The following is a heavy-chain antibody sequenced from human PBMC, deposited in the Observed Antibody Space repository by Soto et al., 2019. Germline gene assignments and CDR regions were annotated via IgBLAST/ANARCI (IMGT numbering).Heavy chain of an antibody. D-gene: IGHD5-18*01. J-gene: IGHJ6*02. CDR2: INPSGGST. CDR1: GDTFTSYD. V-gene: IGHV1-46*03. Sequence: GASVKVSCKASGDTFTSYDINWVRQAPGQGLEWMGIINPSGGSTSYAQKFQGRVTMTRDTSTSTVYMELSSLRSEDTAVYYCARVRHIQLWLRRDYYGMDVWGQGTTVTVSS. CDR3: ARVRHIQLWLRRDYYGMDV.